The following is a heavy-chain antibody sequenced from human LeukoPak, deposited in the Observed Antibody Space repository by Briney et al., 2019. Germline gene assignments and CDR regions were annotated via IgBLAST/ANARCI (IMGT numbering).Heavy chain of an antibody. D-gene: IGHD4-11*01. CDR1: GFTFSSYA. J-gene: IGHJ4*02. V-gene: IGHV3-23*01. Sequence: SGGSLRLSCAASGFTFSSYAMSWVRQAPGKGLEWVSAISGSGNSTYYADSVKGRFTISRDNSKNTLYLQMNSLRAEDTAVYYCAETPTVTTGSFDYWGQGTLVTVSS. CDR3: AETPTVTTGSFDY. CDR2: ISGSGNST.